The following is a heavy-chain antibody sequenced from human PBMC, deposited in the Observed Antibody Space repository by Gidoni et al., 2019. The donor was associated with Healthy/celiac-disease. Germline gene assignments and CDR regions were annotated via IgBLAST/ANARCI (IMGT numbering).Heavy chain of an antibody. D-gene: IGHD1-26*01. CDR1: GGSISSSSYY. V-gene: IGHV4-39*01. CDR3: ARRGEWEPHFDY. CDR2: IYYSGIT. J-gene: IGHJ4*02. Sequence: QLQLQESGPGLVKPSETLSLTCTVSGGSISSSSYYWGWIRQPPGKGLEWIGSIYYSGITYYNPSLKSRVTISVDTSKNQFSLKLSSVTAADTAVYYCARRGEWEPHFDYWGQGTLVTVSS.